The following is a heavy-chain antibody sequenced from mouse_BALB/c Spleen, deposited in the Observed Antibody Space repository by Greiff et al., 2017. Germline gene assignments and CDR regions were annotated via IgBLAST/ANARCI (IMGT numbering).Heavy chain of an antibody. J-gene: IGHJ3*01. D-gene: IGHD1-1*02. CDR3: AKWGGEAWFAY. CDR2: ISYDGSN. V-gene: IGHV3-6*02. Sequence: EVKLQESGPGLVKPSQSLSLTCSVTGYSITSGYYWNWIRQFPGNKLEWMGYISYDGSNNYNPSLKNRISITRDTSKNQFFLKLNSVTTEDTATYYCAKWGGEAWFAYWGQGTLVTVSA. CDR1: GYSITSGYY.